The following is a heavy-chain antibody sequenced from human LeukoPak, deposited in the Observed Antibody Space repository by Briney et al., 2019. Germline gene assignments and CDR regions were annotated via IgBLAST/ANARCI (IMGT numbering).Heavy chain of an antibody. Sequence: GGSLRLSCAASGFTFSSYWMSWVRQAPGKGLEWVANIKQDGSEKYYIDSVKGRFTISRDNAKNSVSLQMNSLRAEDTAVYYCARDSGGSLDYWGQGTLVSVSS. CDR2: IKQDGSEK. CDR1: GFTFSSYW. J-gene: IGHJ4*02. V-gene: IGHV3-7*03. D-gene: IGHD2-15*01. CDR3: ARDSGGSLDY.